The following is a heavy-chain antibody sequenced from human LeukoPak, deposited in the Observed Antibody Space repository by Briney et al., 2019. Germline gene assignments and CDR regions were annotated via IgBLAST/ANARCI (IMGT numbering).Heavy chain of an antibody. CDR3: ARVHYDFWSGYYLDY. D-gene: IGHD3-3*01. Sequence: SETLSLTCTVSGGSISSCYWSWIRQRPGKGLEWIGYIYYSGSTNYNPSLKSRVTISVDTSKNQFSLKLSSVTAADTAVYYCARVHYDFWSGYYLDYWGQGTLVTVSS. J-gene: IGHJ4*02. CDR2: IYYSGST. V-gene: IGHV4-59*01. CDR1: GGSISSCY.